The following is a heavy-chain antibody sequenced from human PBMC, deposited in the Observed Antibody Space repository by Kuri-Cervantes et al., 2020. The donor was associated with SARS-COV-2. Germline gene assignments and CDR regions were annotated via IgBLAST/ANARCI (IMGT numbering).Heavy chain of an antibody. J-gene: IGHJ4*02. CDR2: IYPGDSDT. CDR3: ASRGTTVPAGNY. D-gene: IGHD4-17*01. V-gene: IGHV5-51*01. CDR1: GHTLTNYW. Sequence: GGSLRLSCKASGHTLTNYWIGWVRQMPGKGLEWVGIIYPGDSDTRYSPSFQGQVTISADKSITTACLQWSSLKASDTAIYYCASRGTTVPAGNYWGQGTLVTVSS.